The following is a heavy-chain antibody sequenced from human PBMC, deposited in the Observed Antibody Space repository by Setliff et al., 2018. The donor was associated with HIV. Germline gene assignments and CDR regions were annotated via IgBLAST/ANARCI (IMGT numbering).Heavy chain of an antibody. CDR2: IQTSGST. CDR3: ARDRGLRGWFDP. J-gene: IGHJ5*02. Sequence: SETLSLTCTVSGGSVRTFYWSWIRQPPGKGLEWIGHIQTSGSTNYNPSLKGRVTISVDTSKNQLSLKVISVTAADTAVYYCARDRGLRGWFDPWG. D-gene: IGHD4-17*01. CDR1: GGSVRTFY. V-gene: IGHV4-4*08.